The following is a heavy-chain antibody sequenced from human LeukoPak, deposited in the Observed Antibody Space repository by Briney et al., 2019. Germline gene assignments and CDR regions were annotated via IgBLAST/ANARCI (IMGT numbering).Heavy chain of an antibody. V-gene: IGHV3-53*01. D-gene: IGHD6-19*01. J-gene: IGHJ3*01. CDR1: GFTVSQYY. CDR2: IYNGGTT. Sequence: GGSLTLYCAASGFTVSQYYMSWVRQAPGKGLEWVSLIYNGGTTYYSDSVRGRFAVSGDNSRNTLYLQMNSLRVEDTAVYYCVRGTGSGWYGASWGQGTMVIVSS. CDR3: VRGTGSGWYGAS.